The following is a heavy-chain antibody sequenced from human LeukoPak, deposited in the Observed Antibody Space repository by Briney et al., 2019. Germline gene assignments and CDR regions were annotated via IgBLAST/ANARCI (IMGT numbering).Heavy chain of an antibody. CDR2: INHSGST. CDR1: GGSFSGYY. Sequence: ASETLSLTCAVYGGSFSGYYWSWIRQPPGKGLEWIGEINHSGSTNYNPSLQSQVTMSVDTSKNQFSLKLSSVTAVDTAVYYCARKENVYYYFDYWGQGTLVTVSS. V-gene: IGHV4-34*01. D-gene: IGHD3-10*01. J-gene: IGHJ4*02. CDR3: ARKENVYYYFDY.